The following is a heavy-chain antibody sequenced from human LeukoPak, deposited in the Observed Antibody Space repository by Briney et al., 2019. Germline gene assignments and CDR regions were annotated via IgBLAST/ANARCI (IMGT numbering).Heavy chain of an antibody. J-gene: IGHJ4*02. D-gene: IGHD2-2*01. V-gene: IGHV1-2*02. Sequence: ASVKVSCKASGYTFTDYYMHWVRQAPGQGFEWMGWINPNDGDTNYAQKFQGRVTMTRDTSISTAHMEVSRLRSDDTAVYCCARANFLYCSSTTCLFDYWGQGTLVTVSS. CDR2: INPNDGDT. CDR3: ARANFLYCSSTTCLFDY. CDR1: GYTFTDYY.